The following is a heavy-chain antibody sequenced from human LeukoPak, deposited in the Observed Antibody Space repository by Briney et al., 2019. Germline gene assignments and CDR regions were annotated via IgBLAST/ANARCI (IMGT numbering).Heavy chain of an antibody. J-gene: IGHJ4*02. D-gene: IGHD2-2*01. V-gene: IGHV1-2*02. Sequence: ASVKVSCKASGYTFTDYYMHWVRQAPGQGFEWMGWINPNDGDTNYAQKFQGRVTMTRDTSISTAHMEVSRLRSDDTAVYCCARANFLYCSSTTCLFDYWGQGTLVTVSS. CDR2: INPNDGDT. CDR3: ARANFLYCSSTTCLFDY. CDR1: GYTFTDYY.